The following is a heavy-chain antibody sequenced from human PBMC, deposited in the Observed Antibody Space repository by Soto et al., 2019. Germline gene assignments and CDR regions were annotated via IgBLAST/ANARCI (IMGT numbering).Heavy chain of an antibody. J-gene: IGHJ4*02. V-gene: IGHV4-4*02. D-gene: IGHD6-19*01. CDR1: GGSISSSNW. CDR2: IYHSGST. Sequence: PSETLSLTCAVSGGSISSSNWWSWVRQPPGKGLEWIGDIYHSGSTNYNPSLKSRVTISVDTSKNQFSLKLSSVTAADTAVYYCARHPPIAVAAIDYWGQGTLVTVSS. CDR3: ARHPPIAVAAIDY.